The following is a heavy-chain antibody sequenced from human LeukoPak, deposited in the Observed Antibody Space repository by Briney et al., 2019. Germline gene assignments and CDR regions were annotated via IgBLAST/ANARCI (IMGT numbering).Heavy chain of an antibody. Sequence: SETLSLTCTVCGGSISSYYWSWIRQPPGKGLEWIGYIFYSGSTNYNPSLKSRVTISVDTSKIQFSLKLSSVTAADTAVYYCAREGFWSGSFDYWGQGTLVTVSS. CDR1: GGSISSYY. D-gene: IGHD3-3*01. CDR3: AREGFWSGSFDY. J-gene: IGHJ4*02. V-gene: IGHV4-59*01. CDR2: IFYSGST.